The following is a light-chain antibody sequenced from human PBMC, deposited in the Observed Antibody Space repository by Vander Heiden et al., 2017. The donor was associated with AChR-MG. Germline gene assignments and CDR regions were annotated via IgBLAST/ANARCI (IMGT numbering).Light chain of an antibody. Sequence: SRELTQPPSVSVSPGQTAIITCSGDVLAKKYSYWYQQRPGQAPRMVVFKDNERPSGIPERFSGSSSGTIATLTITDVQEEDEADYYCQSGDSRTAVFGTGTKVTVL. CDR2: KDN. J-gene: IGLJ1*01. V-gene: IGLV3-25*03. CDR3: QSGDSRTAV. CDR1: VLAKKY.